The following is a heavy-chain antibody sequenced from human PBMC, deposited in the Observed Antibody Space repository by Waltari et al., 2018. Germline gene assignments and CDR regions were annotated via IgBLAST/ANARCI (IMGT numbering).Heavy chain of an antibody. J-gene: IGHJ4*02. D-gene: IGHD3-22*01. V-gene: IGHV3-30*01. CDR3: ARTLTYYYDSSGSDY. CDR1: GFTFSSYA. CDR2: ISYDGSNK. Sequence: QVQLVESGGGVVQPGRSLRLSCAASGFTFSSYAMHWVRQAPGKGLEWVAVISYDGSNKYYADSVKGRFTISRDNSKNTLYLQMNSLRAEDTAVYYCARTLTYYYDSSGSDYWGQGTLVTVSS.